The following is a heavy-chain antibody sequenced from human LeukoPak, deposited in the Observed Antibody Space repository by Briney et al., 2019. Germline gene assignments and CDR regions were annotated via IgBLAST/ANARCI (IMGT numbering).Heavy chain of an antibody. J-gene: IGHJ4*02. CDR2: ILPKSGDT. CDR1: GYTLNDHH. D-gene: IGHD3-10*01. Sequence: GASVKVSCKASGYTLNDHHIHWVRQAPGQGLEWIGRILPKSGDTDYAQKFHGRATITRDTSITTGYMELTSLISDDTAMYYCASHYGPGPVWGQGTLVTVS. V-gene: IGHV1-2*06. CDR3: ASHYGPGPV.